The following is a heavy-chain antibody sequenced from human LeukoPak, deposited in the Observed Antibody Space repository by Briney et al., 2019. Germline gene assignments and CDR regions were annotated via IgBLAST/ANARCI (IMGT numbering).Heavy chain of an antibody. Sequence: SETLSLTCAVYGGSFSGYYWSWIRQPPGKGLEWIGEINHSGSTNYNPSLKSRVTISVDTSKNQFSLKLSSVTAADTAVYYCVRGQASDYYGSGSYVFDYWGQGTLVTVSS. CDR3: VRGQASDYYGSGSYVFDY. CDR2: INHSGST. J-gene: IGHJ4*02. V-gene: IGHV4-34*01. CDR1: GGSFSGYY. D-gene: IGHD3-10*01.